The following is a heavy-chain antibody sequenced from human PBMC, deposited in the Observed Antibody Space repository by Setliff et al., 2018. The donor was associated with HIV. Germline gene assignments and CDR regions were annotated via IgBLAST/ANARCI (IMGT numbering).Heavy chain of an antibody. CDR2: NGIINGAK. D-gene: IGHD3-9*01. CDR3: VRDRDWAFDY. V-gene: IGHV3-48*01. Sequence: GRSLRLSCAASGFTFSSYSMNWVRQAPGKGLEWISYNGIINGAKHYADSMEGRFTISRDDAKNSLYLQMDSLRAEDTAVYYCVRDRDWAFDYWGQGTLVTVSS. J-gene: IGHJ4*02. CDR1: GFTFSSYS.